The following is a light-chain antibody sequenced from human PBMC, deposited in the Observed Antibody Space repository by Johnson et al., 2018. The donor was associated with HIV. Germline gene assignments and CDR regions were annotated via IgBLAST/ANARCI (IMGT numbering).Light chain of an antibody. J-gene: IGLJ1*01. Sequence: QSVLTQPPSVSAAPGQKVTISCSGSSSKIGNKYVSWYQQLPGTAPKVLIYDNSKRPSGIPDQFSGSKSGTSATLGVTGLQTGDEAVYFCGTWDSSLSAYVVGTGTKVTVL. V-gene: IGLV1-51*01. CDR3: GTWDSSLSAYV. CDR2: DNS. CDR1: SSKIGNKY.